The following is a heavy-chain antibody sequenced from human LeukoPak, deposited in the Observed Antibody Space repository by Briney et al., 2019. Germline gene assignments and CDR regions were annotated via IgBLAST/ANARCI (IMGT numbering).Heavy chain of an antibody. J-gene: IGHJ4*02. V-gene: IGHV3-30-3*01. D-gene: IGHD6-19*01. CDR2: ISYDGSNK. CDR3: AKDPQWLGLFDY. CDR1: GFTFSSYA. Sequence: GGSLRLSCAASGFTFSSYAMHWVRQAPGKGLEWVAVISYDGSNKYYADSVKGRFTISRDNSKNTLYLQMNSLRAEDTAVYYCAKDPQWLGLFDYWGQGTLVTVSS.